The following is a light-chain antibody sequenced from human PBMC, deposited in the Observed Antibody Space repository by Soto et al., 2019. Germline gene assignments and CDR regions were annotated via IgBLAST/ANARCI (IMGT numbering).Light chain of an antibody. CDR1: SSHVGAYNY. CDR3: SSTRDSSTLFV. CDR2: EVT. J-gene: IGLJ1*01. V-gene: IGLV2-14*01. Sequence: QSVVSHPASVSRSPGHSVTISFTGTSSHVGAYNYVSWYQHHPVKVPKLVIYEVTNRPSVVSYRFSGSKSGNTASLKISGLKAEDEADYYCSSTRDSSTLFVFATWTKVPGL.